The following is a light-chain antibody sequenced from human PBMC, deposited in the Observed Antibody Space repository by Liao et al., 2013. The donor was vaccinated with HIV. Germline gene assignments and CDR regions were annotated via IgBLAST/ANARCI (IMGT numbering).Light chain of an antibody. CDR2: HAS. V-gene: IGLV3-21*01. CDR3: QLWDSNSDHPYV. J-gene: IGLJ1*01. Sequence: SYVLTQPPSVSVAPGKTARITCGGNNIGSKSVHWYQQKPGQAPVLLIYHASDRPSGIPERFSGSNSGNTATLTISRVEPGDEADYYCQLWDSNSDHPYVFGTGTQVTVL. CDR1: NIGSKS.